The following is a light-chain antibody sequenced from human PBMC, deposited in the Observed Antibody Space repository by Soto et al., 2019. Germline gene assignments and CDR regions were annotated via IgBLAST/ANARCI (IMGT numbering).Light chain of an antibody. CDR2: GAS. Sequence: EIVLTQSPGTLSFSPGERATLSCRASQSVTNNYLAWFQQKPGQAPRLLMYGASSRATGIPDRFSGSGSGTDFTLTITRLEPEDFAVYYCQQYASSRTFGQGTKV. CDR1: QSVTNNY. CDR3: QQYASSRT. J-gene: IGKJ1*01. V-gene: IGKV3-20*01.